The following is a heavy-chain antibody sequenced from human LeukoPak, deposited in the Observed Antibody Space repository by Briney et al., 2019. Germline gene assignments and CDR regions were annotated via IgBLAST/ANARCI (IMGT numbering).Heavy chain of an antibody. CDR1: GFTFSSYA. CDR2: ISTSGST. J-gene: IGHJ4*02. Sequence: PGGSLRLSCATSGFTFSSYAMSWIRQPAGKGLEWIGRISTSGSTNYNPSLDSRLTMSVDTSKNQFSLMLSSVTAADTAVYYCTRDSSGYDWFYDYWGQGTLVTVSS. V-gene: IGHV4-4*07. CDR3: TRDSSGYDWFYDY. D-gene: IGHD5-12*01.